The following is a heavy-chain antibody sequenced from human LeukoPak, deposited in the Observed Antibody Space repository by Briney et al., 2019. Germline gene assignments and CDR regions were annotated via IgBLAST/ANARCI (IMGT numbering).Heavy chain of an antibody. CDR2: MYNSGST. Sequence: PSEALSLTCTVSGGSISGSYWSWIRQPPGKGLEWIAYMYNSGSTNYNPSLKSRVTISIDTSKNQFSLKLSSLTAADTAIYYCARGIESYGDYGYWGQGILVTVSS. CDR1: GGSISGSY. D-gene: IGHD4-17*01. J-gene: IGHJ4*02. CDR3: ARGIESYGDYGY. V-gene: IGHV4-59*01.